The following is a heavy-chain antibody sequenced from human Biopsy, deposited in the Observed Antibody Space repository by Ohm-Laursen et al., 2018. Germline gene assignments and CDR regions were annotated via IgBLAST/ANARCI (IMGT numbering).Heavy chain of an antibody. CDR2: ISPYNGDT. CDR1: GYTFTNYG. D-gene: IGHD3-3*01. CDR3: ARDRWPHVTLLGLVVFDF. J-gene: IGHJ4*02. Sequence: VSSVKVSCKASGYTFTNYGISWVRQAPGQGLGWMGWISPYNGDTDYAQKPQGRVTMTTDTSTSTAYMDLRSLRSDDTAVYYCARDRWPHVTLLGLVVFDFWGQGTLVIVSS. V-gene: IGHV1-18*01.